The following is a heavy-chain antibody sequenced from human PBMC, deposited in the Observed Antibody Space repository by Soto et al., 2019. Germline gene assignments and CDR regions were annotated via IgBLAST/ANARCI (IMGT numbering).Heavy chain of an antibody. CDR1: GFTFSRFG. J-gene: IGHJ4*02. Sequence: PGGSLRLSCSVSGFTFSRFGMHWVRQAPGKGLEWVALISRDGNVKYYSDSVRGRFTISRDTSRTTLFLQLNSLGPEDTAIYFCAKTIVPAAVRPIDYWGLGTLVTVSS. V-gene: IGHV3-30*18. D-gene: IGHD2-2*01. CDR3: AKTIVPAAVRPIDY. CDR2: ISRDGNVK.